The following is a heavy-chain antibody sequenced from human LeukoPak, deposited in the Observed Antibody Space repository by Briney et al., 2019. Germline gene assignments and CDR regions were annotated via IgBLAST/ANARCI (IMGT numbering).Heavy chain of an antibody. CDR3: ARGLYGSGSYYPLNDY. CDR2: INHSRST. Sequence: SETLSLTCAVYGGSFSGYYWSWIRQPPGKGLEWIGEINHSRSTNYNPSLKSRVTISVDTSKNQFSLKLSSVTAADTAVYYCARGLYGSGSYYPLNDYWGQGTLVTVSS. J-gene: IGHJ4*02. D-gene: IGHD3-10*01. V-gene: IGHV4-34*01. CDR1: GGSFSGYY.